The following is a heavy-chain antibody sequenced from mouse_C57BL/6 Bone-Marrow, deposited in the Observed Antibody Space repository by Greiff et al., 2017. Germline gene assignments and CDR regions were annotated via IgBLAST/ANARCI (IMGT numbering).Heavy chain of an antibody. CDR2: MNPSSGYT. V-gene: IGHV1-4*01. CDR1: GYTFTSYT. Sequence: QVQLQQSGAELARPGASVKMSCKASGYTFTSYTMHWVKQRPGQGLEWIGDMNPSSGYTKYNQKFKDKATLTADKSSSTAYMQLSSLTSEDSAVYYSARSDVVANHWYFDVWGTGTTVTVSS. D-gene: IGHD1-1*01. CDR3: ARSDVVANHWYFDV. J-gene: IGHJ1*03.